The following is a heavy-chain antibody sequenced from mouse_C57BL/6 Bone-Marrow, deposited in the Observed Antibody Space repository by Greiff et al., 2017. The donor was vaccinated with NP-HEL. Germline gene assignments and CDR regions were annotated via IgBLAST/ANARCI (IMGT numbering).Heavy chain of an antibody. J-gene: IGHJ1*03. CDR1: GYTFTDYY. CDR2: INPNNGGT. Sequence: VQLKQSGPELVKPGASVKISCKASGYTFTDYYMNWVKQSHGKSLEWIGDINPNNGGTSYNQKFKGKATLTVDKSSSTAYMELRSLTSEDSAVYYCAREEAYYSNYDWYFDVWGTGTTVTVSS. CDR3: AREEAYYSNYDWYFDV. V-gene: IGHV1-26*01. D-gene: IGHD2-5*01.